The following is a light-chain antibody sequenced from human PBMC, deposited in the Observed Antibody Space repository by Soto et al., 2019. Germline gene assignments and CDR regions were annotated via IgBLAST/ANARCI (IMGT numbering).Light chain of an antibody. CDR1: QSISSY. CDR3: QQSYSTPH. CDR2: AAS. V-gene: IGKV1-39*01. J-gene: IGKJ2*01. Sequence: DIQMTQSPSSLSASVGDRVTITCRASQSISSYLNWYQQKPGEAPKLLIYAASSLQRGVPSRFSGSGSGTDFTLTISSLQPEDFATYYCQQSYSTPHFGQGTKLEIK.